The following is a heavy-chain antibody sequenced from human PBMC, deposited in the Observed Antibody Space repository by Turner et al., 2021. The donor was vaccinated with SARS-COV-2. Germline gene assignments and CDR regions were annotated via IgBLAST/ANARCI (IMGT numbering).Heavy chain of an antibody. CDR1: GFTFSSYA. CDR3: ARATYLLGYCANGVCYPDY. D-gene: IGHD2-8*01. Sequence: EVQLLESGGGLVQPGGSLRLSCAASGFTFSSYAMSWVRQAPGKGLEWVSAISGSGGSTYYADSVKGRFTISRDNSKNTLYLQMNSLRAEDTAVYYCARATYLLGYCANGVCYPDYWGQGTLVTVSS. J-gene: IGHJ4*02. V-gene: IGHV3-23*01. CDR2: ISGSGGST.